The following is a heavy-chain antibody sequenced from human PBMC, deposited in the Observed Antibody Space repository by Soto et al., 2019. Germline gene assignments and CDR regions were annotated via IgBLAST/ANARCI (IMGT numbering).Heavy chain of an antibody. CDR3: VRWNGYGDH. D-gene: IGHD1-1*01. V-gene: IGHV3-23*01. CDR1: GFSISVYG. CDR2: VSGGSGAT. J-gene: IGHJ4*02. Sequence: EVQLLESGGGLVQPGGSLRPSCAASGFSISVYGVTWVRQAPGKGLEWVSGVSGGSGATHYRDSVKGRFSITTDNSANTAYLQMNSLRVEDTAVYYCVRWNGYGDHWGQGTRVTVS.